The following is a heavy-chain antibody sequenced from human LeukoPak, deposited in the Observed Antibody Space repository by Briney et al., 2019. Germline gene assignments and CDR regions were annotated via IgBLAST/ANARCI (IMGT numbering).Heavy chain of an antibody. D-gene: IGHD2-15*01. V-gene: IGHV4-38-2*02. J-gene: IGHJ6*02. Sequence: PSETLSLTCTVSGYSISSGYYWGWIRQPPGEGLEWIGSIYHSGSTYYNPSLKSRVTISVDTSKNQFSLKLSSVTAADTAVYYCARVRGYCSSGSCGMDVWGQGTTVTVSS. CDR3: ARVRGYCSSGSCGMDV. CDR2: IYHSGST. CDR1: GYSISSGYY.